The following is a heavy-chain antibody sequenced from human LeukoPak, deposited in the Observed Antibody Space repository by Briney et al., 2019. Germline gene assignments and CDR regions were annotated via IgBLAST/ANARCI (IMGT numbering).Heavy chain of an antibody. D-gene: IGHD3-22*01. V-gene: IGHV3-23*01. CDR1: GFTFSSFA. Sequence: SGGSLRLSCAASGFTSGFTFSSFAMSWVRQAPGKGLEWVSGISGSGDSTYYADSVKGRFTISRDNSKNTLYLQINSLRAEDTAVYYCATGVTYYYHSSGGSAFDYWGQGTLVTVSS. CDR3: ATGVTYYYHSSGGSAFDY. J-gene: IGHJ4*02. CDR2: ISGSGDST.